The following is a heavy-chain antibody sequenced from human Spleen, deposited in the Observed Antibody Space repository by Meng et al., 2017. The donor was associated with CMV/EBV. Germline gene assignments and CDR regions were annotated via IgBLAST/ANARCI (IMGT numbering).Heavy chain of an antibody. CDR1: GGSISSANW. CDR3: ARGPLSPANPSFAH. J-gene: IGHJ5*02. Sequence: VSGGSISSANWWSWVRQPPGKGLEWVGEIYHSGITNYNPSLKSRVTISVDQSKPPFSLSLPSLPASATAVSYCARGPLSPANPSFAHWGQGTLVTVSS. V-gene: IGHV4-4*02. D-gene: IGHD4/OR15-4a*01. CDR2: IYHSGIT.